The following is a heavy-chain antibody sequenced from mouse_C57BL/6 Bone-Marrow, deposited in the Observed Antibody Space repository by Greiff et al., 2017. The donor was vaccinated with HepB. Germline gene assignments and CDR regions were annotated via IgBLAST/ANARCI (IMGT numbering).Heavy chain of an antibody. CDR2: IDPSDSYT. CDR3: ARSHYYGSSYVPFAY. J-gene: IGHJ3*01. CDR1: GYTFTSYW. D-gene: IGHD1-1*01. Sequence: QVQLQQSGAELVRPGTSVKLSCKASGYTFTSYWMHWVKQRPGQGLEWIGVIDPSDSYTNYNQKFKGKATLTVDTSSSTAYMQLSSLTSEDSAVYYCARSHYYGSSYVPFAYWGQGTLVTVSA. V-gene: IGHV1-59*01.